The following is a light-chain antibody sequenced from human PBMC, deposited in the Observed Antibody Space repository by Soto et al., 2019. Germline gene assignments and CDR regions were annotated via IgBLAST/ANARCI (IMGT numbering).Light chain of an antibody. V-gene: IGKV3-20*01. CDR1: QRVSSY. J-gene: IGKJ5*01. Sequence: EIVLTQSPSTLSLSPGDRATLSCRASQRVSSYLAWYQQKPGQAHRLLIYGASSRATGIPDRFNGSGYGTGVALTIRRLAPEDFPVYYCPHYLGSSQITFGQGP. CDR2: GAS. CDR3: PHYLGSSQIT.